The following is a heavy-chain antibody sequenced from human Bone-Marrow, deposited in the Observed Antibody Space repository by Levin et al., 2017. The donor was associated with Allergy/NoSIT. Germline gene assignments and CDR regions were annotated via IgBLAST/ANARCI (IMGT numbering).Heavy chain of an antibody. CDR3: ATRADIDMVFDY. Sequence: PGGSLRLSCAASGFSVSSNYMTWVRQAPGKGLEWVAVIYSGGSTYYADSVKGRFTISRDNSKNTLYLQMNSLRAEDTAVYYCATRADIDMVFDYWGQGTLVTVSS. V-gene: IGHV3-53*01. D-gene: IGHD3-10*01. CDR2: IYSGGST. CDR1: GFSVSSNY. J-gene: IGHJ4*02.